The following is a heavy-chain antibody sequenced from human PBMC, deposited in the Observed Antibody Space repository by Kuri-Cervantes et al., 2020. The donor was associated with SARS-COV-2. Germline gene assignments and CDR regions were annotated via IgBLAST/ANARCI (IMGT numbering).Heavy chain of an antibody. CDR2: IDPSDSYT. V-gene: IGHV5-10-1*01. CDR1: GFSFTSYL. D-gene: IGHD2-21*01. Sequence: GESLKISCKGSGFSFTSYLISWVRQMPGKGLEWMGRIDPSDSYTNYSPSFQGHVTFSADKSINTAYLQWSGLRASDTAIYYCAIFFIPGVVDYWGPGTLVTVSS. J-gene: IGHJ4*02. CDR3: AIFFIPGVVDY.